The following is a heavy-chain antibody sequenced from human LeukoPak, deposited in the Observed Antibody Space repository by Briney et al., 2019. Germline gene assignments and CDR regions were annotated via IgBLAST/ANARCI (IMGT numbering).Heavy chain of an antibody. V-gene: IGHV3-21*01. CDR2: ISSSSSYR. Sequence: GGSPRLSCAASGFTFSSYSIIWVRQAPGKGLEWVSSISSSSSYRYYADSVKGRFTISRDNAKNSLYLQMNSLRAEDTAVYYCARDDCSGGSCYHFDYWGQGTLVTVSS. CDR1: GFTFSSYS. J-gene: IGHJ4*02. D-gene: IGHD2-15*01. CDR3: ARDDCSGGSCYHFDY.